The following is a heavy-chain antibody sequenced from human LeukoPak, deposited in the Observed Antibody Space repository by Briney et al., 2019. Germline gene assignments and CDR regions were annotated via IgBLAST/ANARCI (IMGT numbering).Heavy chain of an antibody. CDR3: ARRVVRGVKVYFDY. V-gene: IGHV1-8*01. Sequence: ASVKVSCKASGYTFTSYDINWVRQATGQGLEWMGWMNPNSGNTGYAQKFQGRVTMTRNTSISTAYMEPSSLRSEDTAVYYCARRVVRGVKVYFDYWGQGTLVTVSS. D-gene: IGHD3-10*01. J-gene: IGHJ4*02. CDR2: MNPNSGNT. CDR1: GYTFTSYD.